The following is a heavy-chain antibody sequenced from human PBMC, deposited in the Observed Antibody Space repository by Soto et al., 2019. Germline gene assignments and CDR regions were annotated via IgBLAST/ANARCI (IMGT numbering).Heavy chain of an antibody. CDR2: VWYDGSDK. D-gene: IGHD5-18*01. Sequence: SLRLSCAASGFTLSNYGMHWVRQAPGKGLEWVAVVWYDGSDKYYADSVKGRFTISRDNSKNTLYLQMNSLRAEGTAVYYCARVPVDTSMAYNWFDPWGQGTLVTVSS. CDR3: ARVPVDTSMAYNWFDP. J-gene: IGHJ5*02. V-gene: IGHV3-33*01. CDR1: GFTLSNYG.